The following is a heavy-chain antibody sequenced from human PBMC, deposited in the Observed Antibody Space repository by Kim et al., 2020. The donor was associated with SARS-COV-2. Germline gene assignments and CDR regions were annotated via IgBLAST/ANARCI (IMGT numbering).Heavy chain of an antibody. J-gene: IGHJ4*02. CDR1: GFTFSSYS. V-gene: IGHV3-48*02. CDR2: ISSSSSTI. CDR3: ARDPTYYDILTGYWRGGY. Sequence: GGSLRLSCAASGFTFSSYSMNWVRQAPGKGLEWVSYISSSSSTIYYADSVKGRFTISRDNAKNSLYLQMNSLRDEDTAVYYCARDPTYYDILTGYWRGGYWGQGTLVTVSS. D-gene: IGHD3-9*01.